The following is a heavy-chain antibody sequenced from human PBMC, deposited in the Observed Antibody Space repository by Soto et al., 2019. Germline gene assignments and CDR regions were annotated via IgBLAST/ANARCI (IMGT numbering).Heavy chain of an antibody. D-gene: IGHD2-2*01. CDR2: ISGTSDYT. V-gene: IGHV3-11*06. Sequence: GGSLRLSCAASRCTFSDYYMSWIRQAPAKGLERVSYISGTSDYTNFADSVKGRFTISRDNAKNSLYLQMDSLRAEDTAVYYCARDRGMNPPMLMPIDFWGPATLVTVSS. CDR1: RCTFSDYY. J-gene: IGHJ4*02. CDR3: ARDRGMNPPMLMPIDF.